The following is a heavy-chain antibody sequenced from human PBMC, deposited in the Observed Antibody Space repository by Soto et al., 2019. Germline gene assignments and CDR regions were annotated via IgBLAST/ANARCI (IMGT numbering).Heavy chain of an antibody. D-gene: IGHD3-3*01. CDR1: GFTFTTYT. V-gene: IGHV3-23*01. Sequence: EVQLLESGGGWLQPGGSLSLSCAASGFTFTTYTMNWVRQAPGKGLEWVSGILAGGRDTYYADSVKGRFTSSRDNSRNTVFLQRNSLRVEDTAIYDCAKDRQPDVCWTCDYWGQGTLGCVSS. CDR2: ILAGGRDT. CDR3: AKDRQPDVCWTCDY. J-gene: IGHJ4*02.